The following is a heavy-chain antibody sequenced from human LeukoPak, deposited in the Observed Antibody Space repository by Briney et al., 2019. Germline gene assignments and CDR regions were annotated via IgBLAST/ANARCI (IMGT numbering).Heavy chain of an antibody. CDR3: AKHPRHCGVDCYSDFDY. CDR2: ISGSGGST. CDR1: GFTFSTYA. V-gene: IGHV3-23*01. J-gene: IGHJ4*02. Sequence: PGGSLRLSCAASGFTFSTYAMSWVRQAPGKGLEWVSAISGSGGSTYYADSVKGRFTISRDNSKNTLYLQMNSLRAEDTAVYYCAKHPRHCGVDCYSDFDYWGQGTLVTVSS. D-gene: IGHD2-21*02.